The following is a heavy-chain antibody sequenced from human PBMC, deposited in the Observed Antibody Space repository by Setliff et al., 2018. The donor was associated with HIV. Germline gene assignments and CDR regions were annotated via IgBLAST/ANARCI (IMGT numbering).Heavy chain of an antibody. Sequence: SETLSLTCTVSGGSISSYYWTWIRQPPGKGLEWIGYVYYSGTTNYNPSLRSRVTISVDTSKNQFSLKLSSVTAADTAVYYCARLQDSSGYYRYWGQGTLVTVSS. CDR1: GGSISSYY. CDR3: ARLQDSSGYYRY. J-gene: IGHJ4*02. D-gene: IGHD3-22*01. V-gene: IGHV4-59*08. CDR2: VYYSGTT.